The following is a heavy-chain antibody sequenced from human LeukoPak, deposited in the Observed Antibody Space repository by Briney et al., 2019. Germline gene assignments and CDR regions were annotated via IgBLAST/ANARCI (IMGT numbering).Heavy chain of an antibody. CDR1: GGSVSDYY. D-gene: IGHD3-9*01. V-gene: IGHV4-59*02. CDR2: IYYSGST. J-gene: IGHJ4*02. CDR3: ATLYDILTGEDY. Sequence: SETLSLTCTISGGSVSDYYWSWIRQPPGKGLEWIGYIYYSGSTNYNPSLKSRVTISVDTSKNQFSLKLSSVTAADTAVYYCATLYDILTGEDYWGQGTLVTVSS.